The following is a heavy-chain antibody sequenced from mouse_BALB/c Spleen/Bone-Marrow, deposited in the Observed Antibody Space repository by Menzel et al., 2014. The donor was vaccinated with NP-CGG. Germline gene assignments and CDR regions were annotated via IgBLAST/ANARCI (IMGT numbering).Heavy chain of an antibody. CDR3: ARHARYDDGWFAY. J-gene: IGHJ3*01. CDR2: ISSGGSYT. D-gene: IGHD2-14*01. V-gene: IGHV5-9-1*01. Sequence: EVMLVESGGGLVKPGGSLKLSCAASGFTFSSYAMSWVRQTPEKRLEWVATISSGGSYTYYPDSVKGRFTISRDNAKNTLYLQMSSLRSEDTAMYYCARHARYDDGWFAYWGQGTLVTVSA. CDR1: GFTFSSYA.